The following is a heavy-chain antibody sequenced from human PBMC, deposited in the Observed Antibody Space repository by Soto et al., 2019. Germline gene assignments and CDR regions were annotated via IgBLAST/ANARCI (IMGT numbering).Heavy chain of an antibody. CDR3: ARRYISYFDY. CDR2: FYWNDDK. CDR1: GFSLSTSGVG. D-gene: IGHD1-26*01. J-gene: IGHJ4*02. V-gene: IGHV2-5*01. Sequence: QITLKESGPTLVKPTQTLTLTCTFSGFSLSTSGVGVGWIRQPPGKALEWLALFYWNDDKRYSPSLKSRLTLTKDTSRNQVVLTMTNMDPVDTATYYCARRYISYFDYWGQGTLVTVSS.